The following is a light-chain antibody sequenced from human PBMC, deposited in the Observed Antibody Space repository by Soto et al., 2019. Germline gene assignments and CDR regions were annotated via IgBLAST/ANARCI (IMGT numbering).Light chain of an antibody. CDR1: QSVSSN. Sequence: EIVMTQSSATLSVSPGERATLSCRASQSVSSNLAWYQQKPGQAPRLLIYGASTRATGSPARFSGSGSGTEFTLTISSLQSEDFAVYYCQQYNNWPHTFGQGTKLEIK. J-gene: IGKJ2*01. CDR2: GAS. CDR3: QQYNNWPHT. V-gene: IGKV3-15*01.